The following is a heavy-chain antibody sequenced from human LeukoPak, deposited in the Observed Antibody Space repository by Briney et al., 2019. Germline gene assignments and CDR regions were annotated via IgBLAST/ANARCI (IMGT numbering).Heavy chain of an antibody. CDR3: ASSTSSWLDY. J-gene: IGHJ4*02. CDR2: ISYDGRDK. V-gene: IGHV3-30*04. D-gene: IGHD6-13*01. CDR1: GFTFSSYP. Sequence: PGGSLRLSCAASGFTFSSYPMHWVRQAPGEGLEWVAVISYDGRDKHYADSVKGRFTISRDNSKNTLYLQMNSLRAEDTAVYYCASSTSSWLDYWGQGTLVTVSS.